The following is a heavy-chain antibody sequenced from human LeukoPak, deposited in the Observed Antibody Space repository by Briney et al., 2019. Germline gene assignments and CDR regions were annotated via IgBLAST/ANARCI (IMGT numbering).Heavy chain of an antibody. J-gene: IGHJ4*02. CDR2: IYPGDSDT. CDR3: ARAPDNVDTAMVPGIDY. Sequence: GESLRISCKGSGYSFTSYWIGWVRQMPGKGLEWMGIIYPGDSDTRYSPSFQGQVTISADKSISTAYLQWSSLKASDTAMYYCARAPDNVDTAMVPGIDYWGQGTLVTVSS. V-gene: IGHV5-51*01. CDR1: GYSFTSYW. D-gene: IGHD5-18*01.